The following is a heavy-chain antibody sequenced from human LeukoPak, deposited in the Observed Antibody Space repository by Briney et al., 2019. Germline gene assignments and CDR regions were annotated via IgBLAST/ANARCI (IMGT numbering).Heavy chain of an antibody. CDR2: ISAYNGNT. CDR3: ARDIAKGVVPAAPDAFDI. D-gene: IGHD2-2*01. J-gene: IGHJ3*02. CDR1: GYTFTSYG. Sequence: ASVKVSCKASGYTFTSYGISWVRQAPGQGLEWMGWISAYNGNTNYAQKLQGRVTMTTDTSTSTAYMELRSLRSDDTAVYYCARDIAKGVVPAAPDAFDIWGQGTMVTVSS. V-gene: IGHV1-18*01.